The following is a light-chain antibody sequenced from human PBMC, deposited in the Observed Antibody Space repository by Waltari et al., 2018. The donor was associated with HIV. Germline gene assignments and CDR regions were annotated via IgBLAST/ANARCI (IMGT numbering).Light chain of an antibody. V-gene: IGKV3-15*01. CDR1: PSIAIN. J-gene: IGKJ1*01. Sequence: EIGMTHSPATRSVSQGESAPLSCRASPSIAINLAWYNQKPAQAPRLLIHDASTRATGIPARFRRTGSGTAFTLTISGLQSEDLAVYYCQQYKNWPPLTFGQGTKVEIK. CDR2: DAS. CDR3: QQYKNWPPLT.